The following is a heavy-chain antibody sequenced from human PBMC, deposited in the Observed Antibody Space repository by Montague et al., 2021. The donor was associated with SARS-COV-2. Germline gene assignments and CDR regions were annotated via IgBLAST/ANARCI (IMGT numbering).Heavy chain of an antibody. CDR2: IYSGGST. CDR1: GFTVSSNY. V-gene: IGHV3-66*02. Sequence: SLRLSCAASGFTVSSNYMSWVRQAPGKGLEWVSVIYSGGSTYYADPVKGRFTISRDNSKNTLYLQMNSLRAEDTAVYYCAGDATVVTRGLFDYWGQGTLVTVSS. CDR3: AGDATVVTRGLFDY. D-gene: IGHD4-23*01. J-gene: IGHJ4*02.